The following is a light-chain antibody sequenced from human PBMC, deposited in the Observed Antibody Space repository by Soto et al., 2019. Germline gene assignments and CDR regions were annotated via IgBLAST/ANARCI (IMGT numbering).Light chain of an antibody. CDR3: LHHNTYPLS. V-gene: IGKV1-17*01. J-gene: IGKJ4*01. Sequence: DIPMTQSPSFLFASVGDRVTITCRASQGIGNDLGWYQQKPGKAPRRLIYATSSLHSGVPSRFSGSGSGTEFTLTISSLQPEDFASYYCLHHNTYPLSFGGGTKVEIK. CDR2: ATS. CDR1: QGIGND.